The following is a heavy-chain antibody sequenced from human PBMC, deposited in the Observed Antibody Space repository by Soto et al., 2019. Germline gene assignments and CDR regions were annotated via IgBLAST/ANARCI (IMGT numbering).Heavy chain of an antibody. CDR1: GGPFPNGGYY. CDR2: THYSGDT. Sequence: SETLSLTCTVSGGPFPNGGYYWSWIRQEPGKGLEWIGYTHYSGDTSYNPSLRSRVTMSTDTSKTQFSLRLRSVTSADTAVYCCARGDSQVSSVFDYWGQGMLVTVSS. V-gene: IGHV4-31*03. CDR3: ARGDSQVSSVFDY. D-gene: IGHD3-16*01. J-gene: IGHJ4*02.